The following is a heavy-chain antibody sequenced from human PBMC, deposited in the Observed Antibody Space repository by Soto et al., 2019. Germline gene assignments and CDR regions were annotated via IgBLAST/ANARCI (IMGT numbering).Heavy chain of an antibody. V-gene: IGHV1-18*01. CDR1: GYTFTSYG. Sequence: ASVTVSCQASGYTFTSYGISWVRQAPGQGLEWMGWISAYNGNTNYAQKLQGRVTMTTDTSTSTAYMELRSLRSDDTAVYYCARVLESSSSSGWGYWGQGTLVTVSS. CDR3: ARVLESSSSSGWGY. D-gene: IGHD6-6*01. CDR2: ISAYNGNT. J-gene: IGHJ4*02.